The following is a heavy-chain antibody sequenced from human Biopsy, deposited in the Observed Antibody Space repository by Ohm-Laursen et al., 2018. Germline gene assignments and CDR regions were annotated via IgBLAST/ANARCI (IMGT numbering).Heavy chain of an antibody. D-gene: IGHD3-10*01. CDR1: GFNFDSYA. J-gene: IGHJ4*02. Sequence: SLRLSCTASGFNFDSYAMTWVRQAPGGGLECVSVISGSGAYTYYADSVKGRFTVSRDNAKNSLYLEMNNLTVEDTAVYYCATDGAGSYNENWGQGTLVSVSS. CDR2: ISGSGAYT. V-gene: IGHV3-23*01. CDR3: ATDGAGSYNEN.